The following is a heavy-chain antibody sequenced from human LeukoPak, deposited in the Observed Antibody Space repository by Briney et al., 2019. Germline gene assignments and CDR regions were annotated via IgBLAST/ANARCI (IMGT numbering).Heavy chain of an antibody. J-gene: IGHJ6*02. CDR1: GFTFSSYG. D-gene: IGHD3-3*01. Sequence: GRSLRLSCAASGFTFSSYGMHWVRQAPGKGLEWVAVIWYDGSSKYYADSVKGRFTISRDNSKNTLYLQMNSLRAEDTAVYYCARDRTIFGVVNYYYGMDVWGQGTTVTVSS. CDR3: ARDRTIFGVVNYYYGMDV. V-gene: IGHV3-33*01. CDR2: IWYDGSSK.